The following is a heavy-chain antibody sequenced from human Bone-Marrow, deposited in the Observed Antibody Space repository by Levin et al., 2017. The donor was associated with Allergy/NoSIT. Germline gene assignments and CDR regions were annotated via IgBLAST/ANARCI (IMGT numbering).Heavy chain of an antibody. D-gene: IGHD3-22*01. CDR3: ARQGLRITMIVVVISLDAFDI. CDR1: GGTFSSYA. CDR2: IIPIFGTA. Sequence: SVKVSCKASGGTFSSYAISWVRQAPGQGLEWMGGIIPIFGTANYAQKFQGRVTITADESTSTAYMELSSLRSEDTAVYYCARQGLRITMIVVVISLDAFDIWGQGTMVTVSS. J-gene: IGHJ3*02. V-gene: IGHV1-69*13.